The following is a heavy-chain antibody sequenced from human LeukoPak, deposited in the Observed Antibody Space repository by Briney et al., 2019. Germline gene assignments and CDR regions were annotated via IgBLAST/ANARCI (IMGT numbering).Heavy chain of an antibody. Sequence: ASVKVSCKASGYTFTSYYMHWVRQAPGQGLEWMGWINTNTGNPTYAQGFTGRFVFSLDTSVSTAYLQISSLKAEDTAVYYCAREAHSSSWYGLFYYYCYMDVWGKGTTVTVSS. D-gene: IGHD6-13*01. CDR2: INTNTGNP. V-gene: IGHV7-4-1*02. J-gene: IGHJ6*03. CDR3: AREAHSSSWYGLFYYYCYMDV. CDR1: GYTFTSYY.